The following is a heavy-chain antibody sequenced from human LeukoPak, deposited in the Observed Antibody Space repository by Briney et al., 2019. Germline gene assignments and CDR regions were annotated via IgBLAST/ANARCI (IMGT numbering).Heavy chain of an antibody. Sequence: SQTLSLTCAISGDSVSSNSAAWNWIRQSPSRGLEWLGRTYYRSKWYNDYAVSVKSRITINPDTSKNQFSLQLNSVTPEDTAVYYCARDSGGSSSHGPLGYFDYWGQGTLVTVSS. V-gene: IGHV6-1*01. CDR3: ARDSGGSSSHGPLGYFDY. J-gene: IGHJ4*02. D-gene: IGHD6-13*01. CDR2: TYYRSKWYN. CDR1: GDSVSSNSAA.